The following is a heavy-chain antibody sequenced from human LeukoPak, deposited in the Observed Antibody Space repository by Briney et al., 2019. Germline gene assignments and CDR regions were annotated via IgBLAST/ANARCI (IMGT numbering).Heavy chain of an antibody. J-gene: IGHJ4*02. D-gene: IGHD6-19*01. CDR3: TRAVAGHPD. Sequence: PSETLSLTCGVSGVPFSNYYWSCVRQSPRQGLEWIGEINHSGYTNYNPSLKSRVTMSIDTSKNQFSLKLTSVTAADAGVYYCTRAVAGHPDWGQGTLVTVSS. V-gene: IGHV4-34*01. CDR1: GVPFSNYY. CDR2: INHSGYT.